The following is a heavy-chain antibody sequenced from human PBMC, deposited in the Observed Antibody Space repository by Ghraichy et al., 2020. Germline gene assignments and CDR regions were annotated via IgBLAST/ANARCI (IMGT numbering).Heavy chain of an antibody. CDR3: ARDGITGDGIWNWFDP. D-gene: IGHD7-27*01. CDR1: GFTFTSYA. Sequence: GGSLRLSCAASGFTFTSYAMTWVRQAPGKGLEWVSSIGATDGTTSYADSVEGRFTISRDNSKKTLYLQLNSLRADDTAVYYCARDGITGDGIWNWFDPWGQGTLVTVSS. CDR2: IGATDGTT. V-gene: IGHV3-23*01. J-gene: IGHJ5*02.